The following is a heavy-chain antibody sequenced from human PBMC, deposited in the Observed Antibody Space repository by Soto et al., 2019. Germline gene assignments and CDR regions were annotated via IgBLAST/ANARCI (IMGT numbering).Heavy chain of an antibody. V-gene: IGHV3-66*01. CDR3: ARDPGDRNGMSV. D-gene: IGHD1-26*01. J-gene: IGHJ6*02. Sequence: EVQLVESGGDLVQPGGSLRLSCAASGFTASNDYMSWVRQAPGKGLEWVSVIYSGGSTYYADSVKGRFTISRDNSKNMWYVQMNSLRVEDTAVYYCARDPGDRNGMSVWGQGTTVTVSS. CDR2: IYSGGST. CDR1: GFTASNDY.